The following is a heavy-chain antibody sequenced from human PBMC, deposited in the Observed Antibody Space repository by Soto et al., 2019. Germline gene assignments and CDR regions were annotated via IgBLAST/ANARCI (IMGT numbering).Heavy chain of an antibody. J-gene: IGHJ3*02. D-gene: IGHD2-21*02. CDR2: IIPILGIA. CDR1: GGTFSSYT. V-gene: IGHV1-69*04. Sequence: ASVKVSCKASGGTFSSYTISWVRQAPGQGLEWMGRIIPILGIANYAQKFQGRVTITADKSTSTAYMELSSLRSEDTAVYYCAREFDRGDGDIWGQGTMVTVSS. CDR3: AREFDRGDGDI.